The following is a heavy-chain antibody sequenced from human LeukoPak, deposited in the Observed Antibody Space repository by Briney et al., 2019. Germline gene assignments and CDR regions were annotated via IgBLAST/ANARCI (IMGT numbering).Heavy chain of an antibody. CDR3: ARGEKYYYDSSGRFDP. D-gene: IGHD3-22*01. V-gene: IGHV1-8*01. Sequence: ASVKVSCKASGYTFTSYDINWVRQATGQGLEWMGWMNPNSGNTGYAQKFQGRVTMTRNTSISTAYMELSSLRSEDTAVYYCARGEKYYYDSSGRFDPWGQGTLVTVSS. CDR2: MNPNSGNT. CDR1: GYTFTSYD. J-gene: IGHJ5*02.